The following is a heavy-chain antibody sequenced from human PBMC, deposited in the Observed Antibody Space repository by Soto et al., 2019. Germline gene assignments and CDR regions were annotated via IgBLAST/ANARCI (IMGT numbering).Heavy chain of an antibody. D-gene: IGHD2-15*01. CDR3: ARTKRDQMIVLEAATRFDY. Sequence: QVQLVQSGAEVKRPGASLKVSCKASGYTFTTYGFNWVRQAPGQGLELMGWISPSNGDTNYAQNFQGRVTLTTDTSTSTAYMELRTLTSDDTAVYYCARTKRDQMIVLEAATRFDYWGQGTLVTGST. J-gene: IGHJ4*02. V-gene: IGHV1-18*04. CDR2: ISPSNGDT. CDR1: GYTFTTYG.